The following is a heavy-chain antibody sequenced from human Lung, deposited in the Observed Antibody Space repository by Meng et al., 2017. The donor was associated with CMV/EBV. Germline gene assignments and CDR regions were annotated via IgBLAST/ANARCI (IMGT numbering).Heavy chain of an antibody. CDR3: ARTGCSSSSCYDY. D-gene: IGHD2-2*01. CDR1: GYSFTTYA. Sequence: VQLVDAGAGWKKPGASVKVSCKASGYSFTTYAMHWVRQAPGQRLEWMGWINAGNGNTKYSEKFQSRVTITRDTAASTAYMELSSLRSEDTAVYYCARTGCSSSSCYDYWGQGTLVTVSS. V-gene: IGHV1-3*01. J-gene: IGHJ4*02. CDR2: INAGNGNT.